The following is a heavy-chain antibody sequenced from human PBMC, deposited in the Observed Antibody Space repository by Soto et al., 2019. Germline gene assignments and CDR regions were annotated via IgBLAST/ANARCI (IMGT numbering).Heavy chain of an antibody. CDR2: INHSGST. CDR3: ARAKRITIFGVVEGGFDP. V-gene: IGHV4-34*01. J-gene: IGHJ5*02. CDR1: GGSFSGYY. D-gene: IGHD3-3*01. Sequence: SETLSLTCAVYGGSFSGYYWSWIRQPPGEGLEWIGEINHSGSTNYNPSLKSRVTISVDTSKNQFSLKLSSVTAADTAVYYCARAKRITIFGVVEGGFDPWGQGTLVTVSS.